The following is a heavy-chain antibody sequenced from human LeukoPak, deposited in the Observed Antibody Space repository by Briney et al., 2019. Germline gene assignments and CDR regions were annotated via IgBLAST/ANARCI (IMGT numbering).Heavy chain of an antibody. V-gene: IGHV3-30*03. CDR1: GFTFSSYG. D-gene: IGHD3-16*01. Sequence: GGSLRLSCAASGFTFSSYGMHWVRQAPGKGLEWVALISYDGSNKYSADSVKGRFTISRDNSKNTLYLQMNSLRAEDTAVYYCARDKVWGESAFDIWGQGTMVTVSS. J-gene: IGHJ3*02. CDR3: ARDKVWGESAFDI. CDR2: ISYDGSNK.